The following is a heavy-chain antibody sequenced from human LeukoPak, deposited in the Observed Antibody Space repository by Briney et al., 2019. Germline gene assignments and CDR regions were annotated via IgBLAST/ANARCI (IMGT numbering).Heavy chain of an antibody. J-gene: IGHJ3*02. D-gene: IGHD3-22*01. V-gene: IGHV1-69*13. Sequence: GASVKVSCKASGGTFSSYAISWVRQAPGQGLEWMGGIIPIFGTANYAQKFQSRVTITADESTSTAYMELSSLRSEDTAVYYCASAGSSGYFHDAFDIWGQGTMVTVSS. CDR3: ASAGSSGYFHDAFDI. CDR1: GGTFSSYA. CDR2: IIPIFGTA.